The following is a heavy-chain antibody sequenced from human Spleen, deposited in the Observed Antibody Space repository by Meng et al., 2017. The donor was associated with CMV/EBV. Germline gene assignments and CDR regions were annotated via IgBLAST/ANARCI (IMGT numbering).Heavy chain of an antibody. D-gene: IGHD3-16*02. J-gene: IGHJ4*02. CDR1: GFSFSYYW. CDR2: IKSETDGGTT. Sequence: GESLKISCAASGFSFSYYWMYWVRQAPGKGLEWVGRIKSETDGGTTDYAAPVKGRFTISRHDSKNTLYLQMNSLRTEDTAVYYCTRDRSLYFFDYWGQGTLVTVSS. V-gene: IGHV3-15*01. CDR3: TRDRSLYFFDY.